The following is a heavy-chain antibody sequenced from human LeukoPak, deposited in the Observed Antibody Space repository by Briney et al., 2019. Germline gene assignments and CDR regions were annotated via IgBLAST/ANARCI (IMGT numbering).Heavy chain of an antibody. D-gene: IGHD6-19*01. CDR2: INHSGST. CDR1: GGSFSGYY. V-gene: IGHV4-34*01. Sequence: TSETLSLTCAVYGGSFSGYYWSWIPQPPGKGLEWIGEINHSGSTNYNPSLKSRVTISVDTSKNQFSLKLSSVTAADTAVYYCARGRGIAVAVNYYFDYWGQGTLVTVSS. CDR3: ARGRGIAVAVNYYFDY. J-gene: IGHJ4*02.